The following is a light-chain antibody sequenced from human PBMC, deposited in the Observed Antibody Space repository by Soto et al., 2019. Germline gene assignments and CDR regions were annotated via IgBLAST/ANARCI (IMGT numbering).Light chain of an antibody. CDR3: QQYLSYPIT. CDR1: QSISSW. V-gene: IGKV1-5*03. J-gene: IGKJ5*01. CDR2: KAS. Sequence: DIQMTQSPSTLSASVGDRVTITCRASQSISSWLAWYQQKAGNAPKSLIYKASSLESGVPSRFSGSGSGTEFTLTTSSLQPDDFVTYYCQQYLSYPITFGQGTRLEIK.